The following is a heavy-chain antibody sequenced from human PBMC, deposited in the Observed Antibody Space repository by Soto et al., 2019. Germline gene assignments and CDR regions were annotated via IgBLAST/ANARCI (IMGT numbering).Heavy chain of an antibody. CDR3: ARDYYKYYDSSGYYRSPAY. CDR2: ISYDGSDK. CDR1: GFTFSSYA. Sequence: PGVTLRLSWFASGFTFSSYAIHRFRQDPGKGLEWVPLISYDGSDKDYADSVKGRFTISRDNSRNTLFLQMNSLRAEDTAVYYCARDYYKYYDSSGYYRSPAYWGQGTLVTVSS. J-gene: IGHJ4*02. D-gene: IGHD3-22*01. V-gene: IGHV3-30-3*01.